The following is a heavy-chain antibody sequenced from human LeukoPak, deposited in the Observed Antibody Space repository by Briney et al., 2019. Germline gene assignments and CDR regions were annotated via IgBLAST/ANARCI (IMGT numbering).Heavy chain of an antibody. J-gene: IGHJ4*02. D-gene: IGHD3-9*01. CDR2: IYSSGDT. CDR1: GFTVRTNY. CDR3: ARAYYDILTTDS. Sequence: AGGSLRLSCTASGFTVRTNYMSWVRQAPGKGLEWVSVIYSSGDTYYADSVKGRFTISRDDSKNTPYLQMNSLRAEDTAVYYCARAYYDILTTDSWGQGTLVSVSS. V-gene: IGHV3-66*01.